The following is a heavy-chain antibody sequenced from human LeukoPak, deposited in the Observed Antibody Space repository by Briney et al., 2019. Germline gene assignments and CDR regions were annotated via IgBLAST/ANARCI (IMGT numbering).Heavy chain of an antibody. J-gene: IGHJ4*02. D-gene: IGHD2-15*01. CDR1: GGSVSSGSYY. CDR3: ARLRLEVDALYYFDY. Sequence: SETLTLTCTVSGGSVSSGSYYWSWIRQPPGKGLEWFGYIYFSGNTNYNPSLKSRVTISVDTSKNQFSLKLSSVTAADTAVYYCARLRLEVDALYYFDYWGQGTLVTVSS. V-gene: IGHV4-61*01. CDR2: IYFSGNT.